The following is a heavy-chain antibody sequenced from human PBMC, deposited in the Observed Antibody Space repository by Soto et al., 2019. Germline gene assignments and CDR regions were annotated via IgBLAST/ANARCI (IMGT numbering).Heavy chain of an antibody. Sequence: QVQLVQSGAEVKRPGASVKVSCKASGYCFPSSTISWVRQAPGQGLEWMGWINAYNGNTKYTQKLQGRFTMTTDTSTSTAYMDLENLRSYDMVMYFCPIANYGDNDYWGQGTLVTVSS. J-gene: IGHJ4*02. CDR1: GYCFPSST. V-gene: IGHV1-18*03. D-gene: IGHD4-17*01. CDR2: INAYNGNT. CDR3: PIANYGDNDY.